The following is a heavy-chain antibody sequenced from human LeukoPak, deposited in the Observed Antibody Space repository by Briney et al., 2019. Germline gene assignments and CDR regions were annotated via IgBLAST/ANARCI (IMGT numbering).Heavy chain of an antibody. D-gene: IGHD3-16*01. CDR1: GGSFSSGSYY. V-gene: IGHV4-61*01. Sequence: PSETLSLTCTVSGGSFSSGSYYWRWIRQPPGKGLEWIGYIYYSGSTNYNPSLKSRVTISVDTSKNQFSRKLNSVTAADTGVYYCATTFGRGNYWGQGTLGTVSA. CDR2: IYYSGST. J-gene: IGHJ4*02. CDR3: ATTFGRGNY.